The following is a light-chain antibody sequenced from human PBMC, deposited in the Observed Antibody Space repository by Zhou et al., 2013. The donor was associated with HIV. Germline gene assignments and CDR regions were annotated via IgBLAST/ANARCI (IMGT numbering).Light chain of an antibody. CDR2: DAS. CDR3: QQYDNLPVT. Sequence: DIQMTQSPSSLSASVGDRVTITCQASQDISNYLNWYQQKPGKAPKFLIYDASNLEIGVPSRFSGSGSGTDFTFTISSLQPEDIATYYCQQYDNLPVTFGGGTKVEIK. J-gene: IGKJ4*01. CDR1: QDISNY. V-gene: IGKV1-33*01.